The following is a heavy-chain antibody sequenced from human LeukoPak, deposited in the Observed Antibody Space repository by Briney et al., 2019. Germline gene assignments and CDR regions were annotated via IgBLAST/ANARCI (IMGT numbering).Heavy chain of an antibody. CDR2: TSYNGGSR. CDR3: ARDGGALIRGKGYYYGMDV. CDR1: GFTFSRYA. V-gene: IGHV3-23*01. Sequence: GGSLRLSCAASGFTFSRYAMSWVRQAPGKGLEWVSGTSYNGGSRFYADSVKGRFTISRDISKNMLFLQMNSLRDEDTAVYYCARDGGALIRGKGYYYGMDVWGQGTTVTVSS. D-gene: IGHD3-16*01. J-gene: IGHJ6*02.